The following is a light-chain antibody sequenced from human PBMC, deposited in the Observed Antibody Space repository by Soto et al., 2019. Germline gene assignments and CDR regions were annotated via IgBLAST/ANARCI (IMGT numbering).Light chain of an antibody. V-gene: IGKV1-39*01. CDR1: QSISNY. Sequence: DIQMTQSPSSLSASVGDRVTITCRASQSISNYLNWYQQKPGKAPKLLIYAASSLQSGVPSRFSGSGSGTDFTLTISSLQPEDFATYFCQQTDTTPITFGQATRLEIK. J-gene: IGKJ5*01. CDR3: QQTDTTPIT. CDR2: AAS.